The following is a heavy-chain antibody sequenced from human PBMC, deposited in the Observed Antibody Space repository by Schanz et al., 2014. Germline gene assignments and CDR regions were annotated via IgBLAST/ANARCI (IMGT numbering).Heavy chain of an antibody. CDR2: IIPNLGSA. CDR1: GDTLSSYG. CDR3: ARCNTIFGVVILGWLDP. V-gene: IGHV1-69*04. Sequence: QVQLVQSGAEVKKPGSSVTVSCKASGDTLSSYGISWVRQAPGQGLEWMGRIIPNLGSANYAQKFQGRVTITADISTTTAYMELNSLRSEDTAIYSCARCNTIFGVVILGWLDPWGQGTLVTVSS. J-gene: IGHJ5*02. D-gene: IGHD3-3*01.